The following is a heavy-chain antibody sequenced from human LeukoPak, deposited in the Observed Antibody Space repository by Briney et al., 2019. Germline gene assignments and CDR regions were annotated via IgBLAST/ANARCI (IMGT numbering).Heavy chain of an antibody. Sequence: GGSLRLSCAASGFTFSSYGRHWVRQAPGKGLEWVACIRYDGSNKYYAYSVNGLFTISRDNSKNTLYLQMNSLRAEDTAVYYCAKVLEDGDYGMDVWGQGTTVTVSS. CDR2: IRYDGSNK. D-gene: IGHD4-17*01. V-gene: IGHV3-30*02. J-gene: IGHJ6*02. CDR3: AKVLEDGDYGMDV. CDR1: GFTFSSYG.